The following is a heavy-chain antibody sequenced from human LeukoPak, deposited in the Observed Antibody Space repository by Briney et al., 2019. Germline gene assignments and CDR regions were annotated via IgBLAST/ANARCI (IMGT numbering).Heavy chain of an antibody. Sequence: ASVKVSCKASGYTFTSYDINWVRQATGQGLEWMGIINPSGGTTSYAQEFQGRVTMTRDTSTTTVYMELSSLRSEDTAVYYCARDLSSCWFDPWGQGTLVTVSS. J-gene: IGHJ5*02. CDR2: INPSGGTT. D-gene: IGHD6-13*01. V-gene: IGHV1-46*01. CDR1: GYTFTSYD. CDR3: ARDLSSCWFDP.